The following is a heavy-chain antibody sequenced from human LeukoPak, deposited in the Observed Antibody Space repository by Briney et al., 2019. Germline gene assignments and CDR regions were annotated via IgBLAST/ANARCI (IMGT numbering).Heavy chain of an antibody. Sequence: ASVKVSCKASGYTFTSYDINWVRQATGQGLEWMGWMNPNSGNTGYAQKFQGRVTMTRNTSISTAYMELSSLRSEDTAVYCCARGMDYDFWSGYYFWFDPWGQGTLVTVSS. V-gene: IGHV1-8*01. CDR2: MNPNSGNT. J-gene: IGHJ5*02. CDR3: ARGMDYDFWSGYYFWFDP. CDR1: GYTFTSYD. D-gene: IGHD3-3*01.